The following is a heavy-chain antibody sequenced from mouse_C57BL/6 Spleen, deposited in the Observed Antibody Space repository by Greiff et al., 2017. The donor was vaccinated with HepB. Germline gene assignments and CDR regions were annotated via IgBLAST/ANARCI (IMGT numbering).Heavy chain of an antibody. D-gene: IGHD4-1*01. CDR2: ISSGSSTI. V-gene: IGHV5-17*01. CDR1: GFTFSDYG. CDR3: ARRLGLYWYFDV. J-gene: IGHJ1*03. Sequence: EVKVVESGGGLVKPGGSLKLSCAASGFTFSDYGMHWVRQAPEKGLEWVAYISSGSSTIYYADTVKGRFTISRDNAKNTLFLQMTSLRSEDTAMYYCARRLGLYWYFDVWGTGTTVTVSS.